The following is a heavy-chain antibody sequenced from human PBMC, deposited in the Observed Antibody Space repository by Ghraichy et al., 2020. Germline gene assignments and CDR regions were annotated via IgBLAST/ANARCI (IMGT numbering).Heavy chain of an antibody. CDR2: IYNTGYT. Sequence: SETLSLTCSVSGVYDRGDAYYWTWVRQSPGRRPQWIGEIYNTGYTDYDPSLRSRVTMSVDMSKKQFFLRMKSVTAADTAVYFCARGRYDRGFDLWGQGMRVIVSS. J-gene: IGHJ4*02. D-gene: IGHD5-12*01. CDR3: ARGRYDRGFDL. V-gene: IGHV4-61*08. CDR1: GVYDRGDAYY.